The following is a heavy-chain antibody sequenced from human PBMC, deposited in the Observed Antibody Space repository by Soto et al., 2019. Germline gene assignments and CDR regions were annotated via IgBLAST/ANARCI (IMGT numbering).Heavy chain of an antibody. CDR1: GGSISSGDYY. D-gene: IGHD6-19*01. V-gene: IGHV4-30-4*01. CDR3: ARGIWYSSGWMVYFDY. Sequence: QVQLQESGPGLVKPSQTLSLTCTVSGGSISSGDYYWSWIRQPPGKGLEWIGYIYYSGSTYYNPSLKSRVTISVDTSKNQFSLKLSSVTAADTAVYYCARGIWYSSGWMVYFDYWGQGTLVTVSS. J-gene: IGHJ4*02. CDR2: IYYSGST.